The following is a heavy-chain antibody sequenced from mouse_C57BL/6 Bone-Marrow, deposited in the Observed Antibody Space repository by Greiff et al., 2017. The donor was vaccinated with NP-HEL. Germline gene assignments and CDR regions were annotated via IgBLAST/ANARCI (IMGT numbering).Heavy chain of an antibody. J-gene: IGHJ1*03. V-gene: IGHV14-4*01. Sequence: DVQLQESGAELVRPGASVKLSCTASGFNIKDDYMHWVKQRPEQGLEWIGWIDPENGDTEYASKFQGKATITADTSSNTAYLQLSSLTSEDTAVYYCTTNFYYYGSSYWYFDVWGTGTTVTVSS. CDR2: IDPENGDT. CDR3: TTNFYYYGSSYWYFDV. D-gene: IGHD1-1*01. CDR1: GFNIKDDY.